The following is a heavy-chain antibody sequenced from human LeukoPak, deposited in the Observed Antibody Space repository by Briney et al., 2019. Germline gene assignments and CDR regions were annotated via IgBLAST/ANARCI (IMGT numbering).Heavy chain of an antibody. Sequence: GASVKVSCKASGYTFTSYYMHWVRQAPGQGLEWMGIINPSGGSTSYAQKFQGRVTMTRDMSTSTVYMELSSLRSEDTAVYYCARGIAWGAAAGSPGVWGQGTLVTVSS. CDR1: GYTFTSYY. CDR3: ARGIAWGAAAGSPGV. CDR2: INPSGGST. D-gene: IGHD6-13*01. V-gene: IGHV1-46*01. J-gene: IGHJ4*02.